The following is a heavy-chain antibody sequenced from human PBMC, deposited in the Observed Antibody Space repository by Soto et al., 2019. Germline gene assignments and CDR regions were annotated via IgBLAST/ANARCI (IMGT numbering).Heavy chain of an antibody. J-gene: IGHJ4*02. CDR1: GGSFSGYY. CDR2: INHSGST. Sequence: KTSETLSLSCAVYGGSFSGYYWSWIRQPPGKGLEWIGEINHSGSTNYNPSLKSRVTISVDTSKNQFSLKLSSVTAADTAVYYCARIPFLFGVVIMAPDYWGQGTLVTVSS. V-gene: IGHV4-34*01. CDR3: ARIPFLFGVVIMAPDY. D-gene: IGHD3-3*01.